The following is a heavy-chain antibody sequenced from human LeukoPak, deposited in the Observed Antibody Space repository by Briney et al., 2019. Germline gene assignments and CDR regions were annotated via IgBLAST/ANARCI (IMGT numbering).Heavy chain of an antibody. CDR3: ARSPQGAFDI. J-gene: IGHJ3*02. CDR1: GYSFTSYW. CDR2: IYPGDSAT. Sequence: GESLKISCQGSGYSFTSYWIGWVRQMPGKGLEWMAIIYPGDSATRYSPSFQGQVTISADKSLSTAYLQWSSLKASDTGMYYCARSPQGAFDIWGQGTMVTVSS. V-gene: IGHV5-51*01.